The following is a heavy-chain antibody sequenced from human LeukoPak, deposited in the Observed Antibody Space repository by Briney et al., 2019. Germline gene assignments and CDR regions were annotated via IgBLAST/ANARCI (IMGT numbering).Heavy chain of an antibody. CDR1: GGSFSGYY. V-gene: IGHV4-34*01. CDR3: ARRRRITMVRGVISGWFDP. CDR2: INHSGST. J-gene: IGHJ5*02. D-gene: IGHD3-10*01. Sequence: SETLSLTFAVYGGSFSGYYWSWIRQPPGKGLEWISEINHSGSTNYNPSLKSRVTISVDTSKNQFSLKLSSVTAADTAVYYCARRRRITMVRGVISGWFDPWGQGTLVTVSS.